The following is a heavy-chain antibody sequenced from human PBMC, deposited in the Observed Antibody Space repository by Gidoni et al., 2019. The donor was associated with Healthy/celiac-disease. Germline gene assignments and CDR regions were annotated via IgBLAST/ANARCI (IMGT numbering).Heavy chain of an antibody. V-gene: IGHV3-23*01. J-gene: IGHJ4*02. D-gene: IGHD6-13*01. CDR2: ISGSGVST. Sequence: EVQPLESGGGVVQPGGSLSLSCAASGFPFSSYAMSWVRQAPGKGLEWVSAISGSGVSTYYADSVKGRFTISRDNSKNTLYLQMNSLRAEDTAVYYCAKGSSSWMDHFDYWGQGTLVTVSS. CDR1: GFPFSSYA. CDR3: AKGSSSWMDHFDY.